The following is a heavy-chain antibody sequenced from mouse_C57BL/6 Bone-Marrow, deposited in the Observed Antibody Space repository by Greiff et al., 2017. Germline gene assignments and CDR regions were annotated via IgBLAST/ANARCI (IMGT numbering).Heavy chain of an antibody. V-gene: IGHV1-72*01. CDR3: ARHTTVVPYYFDY. CDR1: GYIFTSYW. Sequence: VKPGASVKLSCKASGYIFTSYWMHWVKQRPGRGLEWIGRIDPNSGGTKYNEKFKSKATLTVDKPSSTAYMQLSSLTSEDSAVYYCARHTTVVPYYFDYWGQGTTLTVSS. D-gene: IGHD1-1*01. CDR2: IDPNSGGT. J-gene: IGHJ2*01.